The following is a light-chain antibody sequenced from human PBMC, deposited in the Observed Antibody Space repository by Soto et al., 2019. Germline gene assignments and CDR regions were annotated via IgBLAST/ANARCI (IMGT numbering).Light chain of an antibody. V-gene: IGLV1-40*01. CDR3: QSYDSSLREV. CDR1: SSKIGAGYD. Sequence: QSVLTQPPSVSGAPGQRVTISSTGGSSKIGAGYDVHWYQQLPGTAPKLLIYGNSNRPSGVPDRFSGSKSGTSASLAITGLQAEDEADYYCQSYDSSLREVFGTGTKVTVL. CDR2: GNS. J-gene: IGLJ1*01.